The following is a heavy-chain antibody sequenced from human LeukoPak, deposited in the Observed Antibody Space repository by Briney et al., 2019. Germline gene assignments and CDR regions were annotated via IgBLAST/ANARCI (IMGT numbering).Heavy chain of an antibody. Sequence: GGSLRLSCAASGFIFNNYGLIWVRQAPGKGLEWVSAISNDGGGTNYADFVKGRFTISRDNSKNTLVLQMNSLRDEDTALYYCAKGSSGYFVDLWGEGTLVTVSS. CDR2: ISNDGGGT. J-gene: IGHJ5*02. V-gene: IGHV3-23*01. CDR3: AKGSSGYFVDL. D-gene: IGHD3-22*01. CDR1: GFIFNNYG.